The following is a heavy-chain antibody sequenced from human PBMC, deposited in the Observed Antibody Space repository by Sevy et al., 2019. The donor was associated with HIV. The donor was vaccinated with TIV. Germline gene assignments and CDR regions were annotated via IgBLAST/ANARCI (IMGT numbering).Heavy chain of an antibody. CDR1: GYSFTSYW. Sequence: GESLKISCKGSGYSFTSYWIGWVRQMPGKGLEWMGIIYPGDSDTRYSPSFQGQVTISADKSISTAYLQWSSLKASDTARYYCASRSGSYSTGFDYWGQGTLVTVSS. D-gene: IGHD1-26*01. CDR3: ASRSGSYSTGFDY. V-gene: IGHV5-51*01. CDR2: IYPGDSDT. J-gene: IGHJ4*02.